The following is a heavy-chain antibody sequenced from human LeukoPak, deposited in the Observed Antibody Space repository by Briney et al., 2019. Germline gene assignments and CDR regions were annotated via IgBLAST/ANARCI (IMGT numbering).Heavy chain of an antibody. CDR1: GGTFSSYA. CDR2: IIPILGIA. J-gene: IGHJ5*02. V-gene: IGHV1-69*04. D-gene: IGHD6-19*01. CDR3: ARGGAYSSGWFKGDWFDP. Sequence: SVKVFWKASGGTFSSYAISWVRQAPGQGLEWMGRIIPILGIANYAQKFQGRVTITADKSTSTAYMELSSLRSEDTAVYYCARGGAYSSGWFKGDWFDPWGQGTLVTVSS.